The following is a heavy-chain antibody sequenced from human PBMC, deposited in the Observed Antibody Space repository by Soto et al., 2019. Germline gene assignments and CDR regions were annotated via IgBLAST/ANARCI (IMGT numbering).Heavy chain of an antibody. D-gene: IGHD3-3*01. V-gene: IGHV1-46*01. CDR2: TNPSGGST. Sequence: ASVKVSCKASGYTLTSYYMHWVRQAPGQGLEWMGITNPSGGSTSYAQKFQGRVTMTRDTSTSTVYMELSSLRSGDTAVYYCASPSFWSGYPTPHYGMDVWGQGTTVTVSS. CDR1: GYTLTSYY. CDR3: ASPSFWSGYPTPHYGMDV. J-gene: IGHJ6*02.